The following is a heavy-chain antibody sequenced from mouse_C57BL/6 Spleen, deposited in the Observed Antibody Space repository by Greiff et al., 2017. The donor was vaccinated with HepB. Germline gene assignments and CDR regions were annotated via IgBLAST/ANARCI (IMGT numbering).Heavy chain of an antibody. CDR3: TITFMDY. J-gene: IGHJ4*01. V-gene: IGHV14-4*01. Sequence: EVQLVESGAELVRPGASVKLSCTASGFNIKDDYMHWVKQRPEQGLEWIGWIDPENGDTEYASKFQGKATITADTSSNTAYLQLSSLTSEDTAVYYCTITFMDYWGQGTSVTVSS. CDR2: IDPENGDT. CDR1: GFNIKDDY.